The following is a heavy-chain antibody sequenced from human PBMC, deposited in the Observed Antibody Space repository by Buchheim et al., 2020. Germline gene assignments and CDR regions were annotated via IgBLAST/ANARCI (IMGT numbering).Heavy chain of an antibody. J-gene: IGHJ4*01. CDR2: VWYDGSDK. D-gene: IGHD1-26*01. Sequence: QVPLVESGGGVVQPGRSLRLSCAASGFTFRNYGMHWVRQAPGKGLEWVAIVWYDGSDKYYTDSVKGRFTISRDNSKNTLSLQMDSLRVEDTAVYYCARDNGGSYRAFDYWGQGTL. V-gene: IGHV3-33*01. CDR3: ARDNGGSYRAFDY. CDR1: GFTFRNYG.